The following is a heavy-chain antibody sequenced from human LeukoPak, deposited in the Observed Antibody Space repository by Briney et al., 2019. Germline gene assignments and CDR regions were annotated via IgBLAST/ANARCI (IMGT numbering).Heavy chain of an antibody. D-gene: IGHD1-26*01. CDR2: ISGSGGST. Sequence: GGSLRLSCAASGFTLSSYAMSWVRQAPGKGLEWVSDISGSGGSTYYADSVKGRFTISRDNSKNTLYLQMNSLRGEDTALYYCAKKYSTGLDPWGQGTLVTVSS. CDR3: AKKYSTGLDP. V-gene: IGHV3-23*01. CDR1: GFTLSSYA. J-gene: IGHJ5*02.